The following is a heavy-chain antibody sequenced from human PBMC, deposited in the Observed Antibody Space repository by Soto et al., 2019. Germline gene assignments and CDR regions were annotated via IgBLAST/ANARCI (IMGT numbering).Heavy chain of an antibody. V-gene: IGHV1-3*01. J-gene: IGHJ4*02. D-gene: IGHD1-1*01. Sequence: QVQLVQSGAEVKKPGASVKVSCKASGYTFTSYAVHWVRKAPGQRLEWMGWMNAGNDDTKYSQKFQGRVSITRDTSASTAYMDLSSLRSEDTAMYYCERVGPTYDGYAQDLDYWGQGTLVNVSS. CDR1: GYTFTSYA. CDR2: MNAGNDDT. CDR3: ERVGPTYDGYAQDLDY.